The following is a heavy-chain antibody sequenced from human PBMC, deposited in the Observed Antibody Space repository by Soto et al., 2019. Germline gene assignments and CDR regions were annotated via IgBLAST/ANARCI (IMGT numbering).Heavy chain of an antibody. CDR2: LYYGRSA. CDR3: ARDLGITGTTPYYYGMDV. D-gene: IGHD1-20*01. J-gene: IGHJ6*02. Sequence: SETLSLTCTVSGDSISSYYCMWIRQPPGKGLESIGYLYYGRSANYNPSLKSRVTLSVDTSTNQCSLTLSSMTAADTAVYYCARDLGITGTTPYYYGMDVWGQGTTVTVS. V-gene: IGHV4-59*01. CDR1: GDSISSYY.